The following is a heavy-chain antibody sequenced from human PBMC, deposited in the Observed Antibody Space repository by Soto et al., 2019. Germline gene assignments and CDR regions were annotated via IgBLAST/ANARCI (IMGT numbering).Heavy chain of an antibody. V-gene: IGHV3-15*01. CDR1: GFTFSNAW. D-gene: IGHD3-10*01. CDR2: IKSKTDGGTT. J-gene: IGHJ6*02. Sequence: GWSLRLSCASSGFTFSNAWMSWVRQAPGKGLEWVGRIKSKTDGGTTDYAAPVKGRFTISRDDSKNTLYLQMNSLKTEDTAVYYCTTESHSASFHYYGMDVWGQGTTVTVSS. CDR3: TTESHSASFHYYGMDV.